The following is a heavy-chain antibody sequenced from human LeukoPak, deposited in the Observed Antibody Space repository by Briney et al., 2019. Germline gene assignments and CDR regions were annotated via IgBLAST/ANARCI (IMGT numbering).Heavy chain of an antibody. Sequence: GGSLRLSCAASGFTFSSYAMSWVRQAPGKGLEWVANIEQDENEKYYLDSVRGRFTISRDNAKNSLYLQMNSLRVEDTAVYFCARDFTGWEPPNWFDPWGQGTLVTVSS. J-gene: IGHJ5*02. CDR2: IEQDENEK. CDR3: ARDFTGWEPPNWFDP. D-gene: IGHD1-26*01. CDR1: GFTFSSYA. V-gene: IGHV3-7*01.